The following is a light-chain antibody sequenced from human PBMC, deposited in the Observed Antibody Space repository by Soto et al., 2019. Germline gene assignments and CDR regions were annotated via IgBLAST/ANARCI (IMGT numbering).Light chain of an antibody. CDR2: DAS. J-gene: IGKJ4*01. CDR3: QQRSNWPRALI. CDR1: QSVSSY. V-gene: IGKV3-11*01. Sequence: EIVLTQSPATLSLSPGERATLSCRASQSVSSYLAWYQQKPGQAPRLLIYDASNRATGIPARFSGSGSGTDFTLTISSLEPEDCSVYYWQQRSNWPRALIFGGGTKVAIK.